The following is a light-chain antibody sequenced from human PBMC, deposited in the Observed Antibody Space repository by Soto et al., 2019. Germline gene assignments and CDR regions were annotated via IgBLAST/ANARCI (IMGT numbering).Light chain of an antibody. CDR1: QSLLHSNGYNC. V-gene: IGKV2-28*01. J-gene: IGKJ4*01. CDR2: LGS. CDR3: MQALQTPLT. Sequence: DIVMTQSPLSLPVTPGEPASISCRSSQSLLHSNGYNCLDWYLQKPGQSPQLLIYLGSNRASGVPDRFSGSGSGTDFTLKISRVEAEDVGIYYCMQALQTPLTFGGGTKVEMK.